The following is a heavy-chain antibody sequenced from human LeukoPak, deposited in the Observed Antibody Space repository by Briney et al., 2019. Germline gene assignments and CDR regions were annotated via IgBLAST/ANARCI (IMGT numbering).Heavy chain of an antibody. CDR1: GFTFNKFP. CDR2: VSSDGNIK. CDR3: ARGDGGEVDH. Sequence: GGSPRLSCAASGFTFNKFPMHWVRQAPGKGLEWMAAVSSDGNIKNYADSVKGRFTISRGNSKNTLYLQMNSLGPEDAAVYYCARGDGGEVDHWGQGTLVTVSS. J-gene: IGHJ4*02. D-gene: IGHD3-16*01. V-gene: IGHV3-30-3*01.